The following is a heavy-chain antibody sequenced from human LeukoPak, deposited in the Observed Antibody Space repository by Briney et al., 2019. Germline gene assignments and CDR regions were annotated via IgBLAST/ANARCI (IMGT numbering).Heavy chain of an antibody. CDR1: GFTVSSNY. Sequence: SGGFLRLSCAASGFTVSSNYMSWVRQAPGKGLEWVSIIYSGGRTHYADSVKGRFTISRDNSKNTLYLQMNSLRVEDTAVYHCARYCSGGSCYSSGAFDIWGQGTMVTVSS. V-gene: IGHV3-66*01. CDR2: IYSGGRT. D-gene: IGHD2-15*01. CDR3: ARYCSGGSCYSSGAFDI. J-gene: IGHJ3*02.